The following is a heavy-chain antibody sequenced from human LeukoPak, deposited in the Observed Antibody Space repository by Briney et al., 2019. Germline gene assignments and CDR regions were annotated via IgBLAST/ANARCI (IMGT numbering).Heavy chain of an antibody. CDR2: IYYSGST. J-gene: IGHJ4*02. CDR3: ARSDHLRYFDWFHAFDI. Sequence: SETLSLTCTVSGGSISSGGYYWSWIRQHPGKGLEWIGYIYYSGSTNYNPSLKSRVTISVDTSKNQFSLKLSSVTAADTAVYYCARSDHLRYFDWFHAFDIWGQGTLVTVSS. V-gene: IGHV4-61*08. D-gene: IGHD3-9*01. CDR1: GGSISSGGYY.